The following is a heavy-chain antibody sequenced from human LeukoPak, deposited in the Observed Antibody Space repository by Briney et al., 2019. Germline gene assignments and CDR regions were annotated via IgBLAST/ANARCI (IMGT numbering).Heavy chain of an antibody. CDR2: VYSSGST. J-gene: IGHJ4*02. D-gene: IGHD5-18*01. V-gene: IGHV4-4*07. CDR3: ARVQKAYSYGLFDY. Sequence: SETLSLTCTVSGGAISGYYWSWIRQPAGKGLEWLGRVYSSGSTNYNPSLKSRVTISLHTSKNQFSLRLTSVTAADTAVYYCARVQKAYSYGLFDYWGQGTLVTVSS. CDR1: GGAISGYY.